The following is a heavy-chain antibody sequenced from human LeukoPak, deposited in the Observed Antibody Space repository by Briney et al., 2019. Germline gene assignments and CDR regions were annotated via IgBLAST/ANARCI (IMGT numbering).Heavy chain of an antibody. Sequence: ASVKVSCKASGYTFASYAMHWVRQAPGQRLGWMGWINAGNGNTKYSQKFQGRVTNTRDTSASTAYMELSSLRSEDTAVYYCARTDYGDGFDYWGQGTLVTVSS. CDR1: GYTFASYA. V-gene: IGHV1-3*01. D-gene: IGHD4-17*01. CDR2: INAGNGNT. J-gene: IGHJ4*02. CDR3: ARTDYGDGFDY.